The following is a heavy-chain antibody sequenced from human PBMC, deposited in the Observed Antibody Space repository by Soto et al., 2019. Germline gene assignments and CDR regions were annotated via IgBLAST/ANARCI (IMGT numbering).Heavy chain of an antibody. D-gene: IGHD3-3*01. J-gene: IGHJ5*02. CDR1: CFTSSSHA. V-gene: IGHV3-23*01. CDR3: TKDPYYDFWSGSWFDP. Sequence: GGSLRLSCAASCFTSSSHAMSWVRQPPGKGLEWVSAISGSAEKTYYADSVKGRFTISRDNSKNTLHLQMSSLRAEDTAVYYCTKDPYYDFWSGSWFDPWGQGTLVTVS. CDR2: ISGSAEKT.